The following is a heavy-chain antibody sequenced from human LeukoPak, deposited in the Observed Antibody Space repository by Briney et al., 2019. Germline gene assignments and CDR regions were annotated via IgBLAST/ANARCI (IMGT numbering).Heavy chain of an antibody. CDR1: GYTFTSYY. CDR2: INPSGGST. D-gene: IGHD1-26*01. CDR3: ARESGGDLGEAFDI. J-gene: IGHJ3*02. V-gene: IGHV1-46*01. Sequence: ASVKVSCKASGYTFTSYYMRWVRQAPGQGLEWMGAINPSGGSTSYAQKFQGRVTLTRDTSTSTVYMELSSLRSEDTAVYYCARESGGDLGEAFDIWGQGTMVTVSS.